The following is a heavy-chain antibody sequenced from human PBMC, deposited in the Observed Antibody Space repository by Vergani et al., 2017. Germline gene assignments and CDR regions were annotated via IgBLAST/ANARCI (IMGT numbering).Heavy chain of an antibody. Sequence: QVQLVQSGAEVKKPGASVKVSCKASGYTFTSYGISWVRQAPGQGLEWMGWISAYNGNTNYAQKLQGRVTMTTDTSTSTAYMELRSLRSDGTAVYYCARGKGLGDYSSSWYYYYYYGMDVWGQGTTVTVSS. CDR3: ARGKGLGDYSSSWYYYYYYGMDV. CDR1: GYTFTSYG. V-gene: IGHV1-18*01. CDR2: ISAYNGNT. D-gene: IGHD6-13*01. J-gene: IGHJ6*02.